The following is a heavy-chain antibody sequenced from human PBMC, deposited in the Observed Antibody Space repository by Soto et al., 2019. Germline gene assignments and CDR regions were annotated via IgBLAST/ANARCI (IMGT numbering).Heavy chain of an antibody. Sequence: ELQLLESGGGLVQPGGSLRLYCAASGFTFSTYAMNWVRQAPGNGLEWVSAISGSGGSIHYADSVKGRFTISRDNSKNTLYLQMNSLRDEDTAVYHCVKGYWKGDVWGQGTTVTVSS. J-gene: IGHJ6*02. CDR3: VKGYWKGDV. D-gene: IGHD1-1*01. V-gene: IGHV3-23*01. CDR1: GFTFSTYA. CDR2: ISGSGGSI.